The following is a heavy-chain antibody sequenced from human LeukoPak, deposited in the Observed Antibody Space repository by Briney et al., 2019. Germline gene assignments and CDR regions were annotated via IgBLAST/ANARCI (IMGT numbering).Heavy chain of an antibody. Sequence: SETLSLTCTVSGGSISSGSYYWSWIRQPAGKGLEWIGRIYTSGSTNYNPSLMSRVTISVDTSKNQFSLKLSSVTAADTAVYYCARSLDYYDSSGYSYYFDYWGQGTLVTVSS. J-gene: IGHJ4*02. V-gene: IGHV4-61*02. CDR2: IYTSGST. D-gene: IGHD3-22*01. CDR3: ARSLDYYDSSGYSYYFDY. CDR1: GGSISSGSYY.